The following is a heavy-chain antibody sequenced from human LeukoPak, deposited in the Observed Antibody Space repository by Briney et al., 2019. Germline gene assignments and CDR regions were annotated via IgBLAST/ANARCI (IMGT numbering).Heavy chain of an antibody. D-gene: IGHD3-10*01. CDR1: GYSFTSYW. J-gene: IGHJ5*02. V-gene: IGHV5-10-1*01. CDR3: ARHVNWRSGLSWFDP. CDR2: IDPSDSDT. Sequence: GESLKISCKASGYSFTSYWISWVRQMPGEGLEWMGRIDPSDSDTNYSPSFQGHVTMSADKSISTAYLQWSSLKASDTAIYFCARHVNWRSGLSWFDPSGQGTLVTVSS.